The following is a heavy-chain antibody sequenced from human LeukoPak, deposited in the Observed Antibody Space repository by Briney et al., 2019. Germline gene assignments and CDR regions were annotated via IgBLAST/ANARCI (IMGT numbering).Heavy chain of an antibody. CDR1: GGSFSGYY. Sequence: KASETLSLTCAVYGGSFSGYYWSWIRQPPGKGLEWIGEINHSGSTNYNPSLKSRVTISVDTSKNQFSLKLSSVTAADTAVHYCARAGIVVVPAADNWFDPWGQGTLVTVSS. D-gene: IGHD2-2*01. CDR2: INHSGST. V-gene: IGHV4-34*01. J-gene: IGHJ5*02. CDR3: ARAGIVVVPAADNWFDP.